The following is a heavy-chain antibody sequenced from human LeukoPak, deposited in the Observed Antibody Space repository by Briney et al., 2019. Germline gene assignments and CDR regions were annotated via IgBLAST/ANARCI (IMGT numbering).Heavy chain of an antibody. V-gene: IGHV3-21*04. D-gene: IGHD3-22*01. CDR3: ARGNSNGGSQYNWFDS. CDR1: GFTFSSYS. Sequence: GGSLRLSCAASGFTFSSYSMNWVRQAPGKGLEWVSSISSSSSYIYYADSVKGRFTISRDNAKNSLYLQMNSLGVEDTAVYYCARGNSNGGSQYNWFDSWGPGTLVTVSS. J-gene: IGHJ5*01. CDR2: ISSSSSYI.